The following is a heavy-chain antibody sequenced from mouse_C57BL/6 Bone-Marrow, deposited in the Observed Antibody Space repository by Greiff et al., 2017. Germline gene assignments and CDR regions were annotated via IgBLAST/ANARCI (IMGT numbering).Heavy chain of an antibody. Sequence: VQLQQSGAELVRPGASVKLSCTASGFNFKDDYMHWVKQRPEQGLEWIGWIDPENGDTEYASKFQGKATITADTSSNTAYLQLSSLTSEDTAVYYCTTYDYDGGYAMDYWGQGTSVTVSS. V-gene: IGHV14-4*01. D-gene: IGHD2-4*01. CDR3: TTYDYDGGYAMDY. CDR2: IDPENGDT. CDR1: GFNFKDDY. J-gene: IGHJ4*01.